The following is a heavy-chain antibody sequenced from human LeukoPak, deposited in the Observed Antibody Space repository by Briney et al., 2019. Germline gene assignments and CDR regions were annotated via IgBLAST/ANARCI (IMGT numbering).Heavy chain of an antibody. CDR1: GYTFTGYY. J-gene: IGHJ5*02. Sequence: ASVKVSCKASGYTFTGYYMHWVRQAPGQGLEWMGWINPNSGGTNYAQKFQGRVTMTRDTSISTAYMGLSRLRSDDTAVYYCASAGRGYCSSTSCYIFDPWGQGTLVTVSS. V-gene: IGHV1-2*02. CDR3: ASAGRGYCSSTSCYIFDP. CDR2: INPNSGGT. D-gene: IGHD2-2*02.